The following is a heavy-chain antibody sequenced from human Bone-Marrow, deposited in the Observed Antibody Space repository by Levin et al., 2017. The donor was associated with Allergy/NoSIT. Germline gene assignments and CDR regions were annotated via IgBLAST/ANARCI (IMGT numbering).Heavy chain of an antibody. CDR2: ISGTGSTI. CDR3: ARGPTYHDSSEKYFDY. D-gene: IGHD3-22*01. V-gene: IGHV3-48*03. J-gene: IGHJ4*02. CDR1: GFTFSSYE. Sequence: GGSLRLSCVASGFTFSSYELNWVRQSPVKGLEWISYISGTGSTIYYSDSVQGRFTISRDNGKNSLYLQMDSLRGEDTAVYYCARGPTYHDSSEKYFDYWGQGTLVTVSS.